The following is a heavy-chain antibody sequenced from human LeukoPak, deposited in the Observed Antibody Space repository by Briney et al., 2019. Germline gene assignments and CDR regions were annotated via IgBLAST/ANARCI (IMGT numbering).Heavy chain of an antibody. CDR1: GFTFTTFSTHS. CDR2: SGSGGGT. V-gene: IGHV3-23*01. J-gene: IGHJ5*02. Sequence: GGSLRLSCAASGFTFTTFSTHSMNWVRQAPGKGLEWVSGSGSGGGTYYANSVKGRFTISRDNSKNTLYLQMNSLRAEDTAIYYCAKAHSVSAPGCFDPWGQGTLVTVSS. CDR3: AKAHSVSAPGCFDP. D-gene: IGHD5-18*01.